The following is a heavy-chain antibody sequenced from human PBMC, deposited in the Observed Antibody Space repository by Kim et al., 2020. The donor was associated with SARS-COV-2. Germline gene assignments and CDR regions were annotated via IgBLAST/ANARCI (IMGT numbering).Heavy chain of an antibody. V-gene: IGHV1-2*02. CDR2: INPNSGGT. J-gene: IGHJ4*02. Sequence: ASVKVSCKASGYTFTGYYMHWVRQAPGQGLEWMGWINPNSGGTNYAQKFQGRVTMTRDMSISTAYMELSRLRSDDTAVYYCARVATMTTVTGDFDYWGQGTLVTVSS. CDR3: ARVATMTTVTGDFDY. CDR1: GYTFTGYY. D-gene: IGHD4-17*01.